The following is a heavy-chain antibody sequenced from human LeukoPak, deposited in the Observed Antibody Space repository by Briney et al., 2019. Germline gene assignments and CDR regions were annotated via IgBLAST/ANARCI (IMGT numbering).Heavy chain of an antibody. J-gene: IGHJ5*02. D-gene: IGHD3-10*01. CDR2: IYHSGST. Sequence: SETLSLTCAVSGASISSGGYSWSWIRQPPGKGLEWIGYIYHSGSTYYNPSLKSRVTISVDRSKNQFSLKLSSVTAADTAVYYCARVRTYGSGPFDPWGQGTLVTVSS. CDR1: GASISSGGYS. V-gene: IGHV4-30-2*01. CDR3: ARVRTYGSGPFDP.